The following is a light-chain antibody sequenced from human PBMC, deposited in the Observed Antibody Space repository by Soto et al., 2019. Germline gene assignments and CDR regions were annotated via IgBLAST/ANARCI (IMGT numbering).Light chain of an antibody. J-gene: IGKJ5*01. CDR3: QQYNNWPPIA. V-gene: IGKV3-15*01. Sequence: EIVMTQSPVTLSVSLGERATLSCRASQSVRSDLAWYQQTPGQAPRLLIYGASNRATGVPARFSGSGSGTEFTLTISSLQSEDFAVYYGQQYNNWPPIAFGQGTRLEIK. CDR1: QSVRSD. CDR2: GAS.